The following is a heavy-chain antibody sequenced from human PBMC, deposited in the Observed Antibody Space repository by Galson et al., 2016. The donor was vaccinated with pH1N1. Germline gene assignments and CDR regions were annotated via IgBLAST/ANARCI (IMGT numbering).Heavy chain of an antibody. D-gene: IGHD3/OR15-3a*01. CDR3: AREPYGTGSFGY. V-gene: IGHV1-2*02. Sequence: SVKVSCKASGYTFTGDYIHWVRQAPGQGLEWVAWINPNNGGTKYAQKFQGRVTLTRDTTISTAYLEVDRLTSDDTALFYCAREPYGTGSFGYWGQGTLVTVSS. CDR1: GYTFTGDY. J-gene: IGHJ4*02. CDR2: INPNNGGT.